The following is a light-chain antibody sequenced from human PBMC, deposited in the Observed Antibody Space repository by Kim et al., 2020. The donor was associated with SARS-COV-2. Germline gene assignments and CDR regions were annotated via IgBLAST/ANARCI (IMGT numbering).Light chain of an antibody. J-gene: IGLJ3*02. CDR2: DVN. Sequence: QSALTQPASVSASPGQSITISCTGTSSDVGNYNLVSWYQQHPGKTTKLMIFDVNKRPSGVSNRFSGSKSVNTASLTISGLQPEDEADYYCCSYAGNGNVELGGRTQLTVL. V-gene: IGLV2-23*02. CDR1: SSDVGNYNL. CDR3: CSYAGNGNVE.